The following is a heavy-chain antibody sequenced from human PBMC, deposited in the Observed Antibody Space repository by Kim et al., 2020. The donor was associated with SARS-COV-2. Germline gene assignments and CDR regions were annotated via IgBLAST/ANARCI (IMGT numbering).Heavy chain of an antibody. Sequence: GGSLRLSCAASGFAFGSYAMSWVRQAPGKGLEWVSAISGSGSSNTYYADSVKGRFTISRDNSKNTVFLQMNSLRAEDTAVYYCAKDRPGPTIHPFDYWGQGTLVTVSS. CDR1: GFAFGSYA. V-gene: IGHV3-23*01. CDR3: AKDRPGPTIHPFDY. CDR2: ISGSGSSNT. J-gene: IGHJ4*02.